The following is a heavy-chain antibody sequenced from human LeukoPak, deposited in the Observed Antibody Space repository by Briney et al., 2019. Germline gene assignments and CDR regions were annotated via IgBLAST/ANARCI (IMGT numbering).Heavy chain of an antibody. CDR3: ARDPTTVTTVDY. J-gene: IGHJ4*02. CDR2: IDPNSGGT. Sequence: ASVKVSCKASGYTFTGYYMHWVRQAPGQGLEWMGWIDPNSGGTNYAQKFQGRVTMTRDTSISTAYTELSRLRSDDTAVYYCARDPTTVTTVDYWGQGTLVTVSS. CDR1: GYTFTGYY. D-gene: IGHD4-17*01. V-gene: IGHV1-2*02.